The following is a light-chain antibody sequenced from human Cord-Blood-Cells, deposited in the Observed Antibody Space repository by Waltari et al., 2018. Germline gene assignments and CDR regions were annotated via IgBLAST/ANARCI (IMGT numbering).Light chain of an antibody. CDR1: QGISKY. CDR3: QQYNSYPFT. J-gene: IGKJ3*01. Sequence: IQMTQSPSSLSASVGDRGTITCRASQGISKYLAWFQQKPGKAPNSLIYAASSLQSEVPSKFSGSGSGTDFTLTISSLQPEDFATYYCQQYNSYPFTFGPGTKVDIK. V-gene: IGKV1-16*02. CDR2: AAS.